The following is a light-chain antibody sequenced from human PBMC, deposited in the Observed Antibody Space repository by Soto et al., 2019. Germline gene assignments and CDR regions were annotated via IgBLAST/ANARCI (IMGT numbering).Light chain of an antibody. Sequence: DIQMTQSPSSLSVSVGDSVTITCRASQSIGGFLNWYQQKLGKAPKLLIYAASSLQSGFPSRFSGSGSGTDFTLTISSLQPEDFATYYCQQSYSTPLTFGGGTKVDIK. J-gene: IGKJ4*01. CDR1: QSIGGF. V-gene: IGKV1-39*01. CDR3: QQSYSTPLT. CDR2: AAS.